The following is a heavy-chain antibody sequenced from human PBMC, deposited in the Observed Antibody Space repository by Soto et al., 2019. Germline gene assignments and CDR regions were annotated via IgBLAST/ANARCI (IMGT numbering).Heavy chain of an antibody. CDR3: ARGPGAVTAIESLDT. Sequence: SDTLSLTCTLAVASLTGGVYYCNWIRQRPGEGLEWMGHIHHTGTTKINPSLKSRVGISVDTSKNQFSLRLTSVTAADTAIYYCARGPGAVTAIESLDTRGQGDLVT. CDR2: IHHTGTT. J-gene: IGHJ5*02. D-gene: IGHD2-21*02. CDR1: VASLTGGVYY. V-gene: IGHV4-31*03.